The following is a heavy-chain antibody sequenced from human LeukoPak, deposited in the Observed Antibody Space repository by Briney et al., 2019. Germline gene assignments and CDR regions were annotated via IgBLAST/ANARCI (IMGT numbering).Heavy chain of an antibody. CDR1: GGSLRGYN. CDR2: INHSGRT. CDR3: ARRRCGYITYYFDY. V-gene: IGHV4-34*01. D-gene: IGHD5-18*01. Sequence: SETLSLSCAVYGGSLRGYNWSWIRQPPGKGRERSGEINHSGRTKYKTSLKRRVTISVETCKKKISRKMRSVTAAETSVYYCARRRCGYITYYFDYWGQGTLVTVSS. J-gene: IGHJ4*02.